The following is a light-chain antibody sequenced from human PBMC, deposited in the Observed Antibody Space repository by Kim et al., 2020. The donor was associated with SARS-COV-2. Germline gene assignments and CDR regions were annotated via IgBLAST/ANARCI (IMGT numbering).Light chain of an antibody. CDR3: QVWDSSTVV. J-gene: IGLJ3*02. Sequence: SYELTQPLSVSVALGQTARITCGGDNIGSKNVHWYQQKTGQAPVLVIYRDINRPSGIPERFSGSNSGNTATLTISRAQVGDEADYYCQVWDSSTVVFGGG. V-gene: IGLV3-9*01. CDR1: NIGSKN. CDR2: RDI.